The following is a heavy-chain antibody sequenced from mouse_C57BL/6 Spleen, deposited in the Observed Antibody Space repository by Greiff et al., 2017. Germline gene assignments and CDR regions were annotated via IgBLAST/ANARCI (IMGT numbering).Heavy chain of an antibody. V-gene: IGHV1-53*01. CDR2: FNPSNGGT. J-gene: IGHJ4*01. D-gene: IGHD1-1*01. Sequence: VQLQQPGTELVKPGASVKLSCKASVYTFPSYWMHWVKQRPGQGLEWIGNFNPSNGGTNYNEKFKSKATLTVDKSSSTAYMQLSSLTSEDSAVYYCARGPYYYGNMDYWGQGTSVTVSS. CDR1: VYTFPSYW. CDR3: ARGPYYYGNMDY.